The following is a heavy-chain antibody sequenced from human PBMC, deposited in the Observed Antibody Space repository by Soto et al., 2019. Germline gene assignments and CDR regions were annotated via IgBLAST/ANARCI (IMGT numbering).Heavy chain of an antibody. CDR2: ISGSGGST. J-gene: IGHJ4*02. Sequence: EVQLLESGGGLVQPGGSLRLSCAASGFTFSSYAMSWVRQAPGKGLEWVSAISGSGGSTYYADSVKGRFTISRDNSKNTLYLQMNSLRAEDTAVYYCAKDLAYYDFWSGTSNDYWGQGTLVTVSS. D-gene: IGHD3-3*01. CDR3: AKDLAYYDFWSGTSNDY. CDR1: GFTFSSYA. V-gene: IGHV3-23*01.